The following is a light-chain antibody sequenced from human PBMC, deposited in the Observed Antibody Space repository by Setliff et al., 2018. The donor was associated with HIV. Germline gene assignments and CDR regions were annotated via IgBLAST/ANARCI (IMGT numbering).Light chain of an antibody. CDR2: EVS. CDR3: FSHAGSSTYV. V-gene: IGLV2-23*02. J-gene: IGLJ1*01. Sequence: QSVLTQPASMSGSPGQSITISCTGTSSDVGSYNLVSWYQQHPGKAPKFMIYEVSKRPSGVSNRFSGSKSGNTASLTISGLQAEDEADYYCFSHAGSSTYVFGTGTKATVL. CDR1: SSDVGSYNL.